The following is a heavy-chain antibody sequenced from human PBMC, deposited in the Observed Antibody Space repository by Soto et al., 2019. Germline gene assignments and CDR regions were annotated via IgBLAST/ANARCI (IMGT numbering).Heavy chain of an antibody. CDR2: INPSGGST. CDR1: GYTFTSYY. D-gene: IGHD5-18*01. V-gene: IGHV1-46*03. Sequence: GASVKVSCKASGYTFTSYYMHWVRQAPGQGLEWMGIINPSGGSTSYAQKFQGRVTMTRDTSTSTVYVELSSLRSEDTAVYYCARDGRQTAMVTYYYYYMDVWGKGTTVTVSS. J-gene: IGHJ6*03. CDR3: ARDGRQTAMVTYYYYYMDV.